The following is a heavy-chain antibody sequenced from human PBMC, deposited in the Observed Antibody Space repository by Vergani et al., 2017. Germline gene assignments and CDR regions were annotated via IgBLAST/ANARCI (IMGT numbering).Heavy chain of an antibody. J-gene: IGHJ5*02. Sequence: QVQLVQSGAEVKKPGASVKVSCKVSGYTLTELSMHWVRHAPGKGLEWLGGFDPEDGETIYAQTFQGRVTMTEDTSTDTAYMELSSLRSEDTAVYYCATGAHFWSGYQTYWFDPWGQGTLVTVSS. CDR1: GYTLTELS. CDR3: ATGAHFWSGYQTYWFDP. D-gene: IGHD3-3*02. V-gene: IGHV1-24*01. CDR2: FDPEDGET.